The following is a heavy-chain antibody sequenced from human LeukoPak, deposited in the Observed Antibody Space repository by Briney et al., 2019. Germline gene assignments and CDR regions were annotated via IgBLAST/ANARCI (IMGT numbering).Heavy chain of an antibody. CDR3: ARDGGGSPDY. D-gene: IGHD1-26*01. CDR2: ISVNGGST. V-gene: IGHV3-64*01. Sequence: GRSLRLSCAASGFTFSSYSMHWVRQAAGKGLEYVSAISVNGGSTFYASSVKGRFTISTDNSKKTVYLQMGSLRAEGVAVYYCARDGGGSPDYWGQGALVTVSS. J-gene: IGHJ4*02. CDR1: GFTFSSYS.